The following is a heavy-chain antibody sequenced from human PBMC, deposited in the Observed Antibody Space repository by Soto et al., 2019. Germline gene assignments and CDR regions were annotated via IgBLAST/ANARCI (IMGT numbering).Heavy chain of an antibody. CDR3: ARDRYSSSWYRRWFDP. D-gene: IGHD6-13*01. J-gene: IGHJ5*02. Sequence: QVQLQESGPGLVRPSETLSLTCTVSDVSISSYYWSWIRQTPGKGLEWIGFIFYSGSTNYNPSIKSRVTMAVDTSKNQFSLKLNSVTAADTAVYYCARDRYSSSWYRRWFDPWGQGTLVIVSS. CDR1: DVSISSYY. V-gene: IGHV4-59*01. CDR2: IFYSGST.